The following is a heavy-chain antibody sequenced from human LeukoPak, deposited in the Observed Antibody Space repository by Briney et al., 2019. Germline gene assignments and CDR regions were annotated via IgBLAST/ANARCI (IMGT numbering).Heavy chain of an antibody. CDR2: IWYDGSDK. J-gene: IGHJ4*02. CDR3: ARDFRAGFGYFDY. D-gene: IGHD3-16*01. V-gene: IGHV3-33*01. Sequence: PGRSLRLSCAASGFTFSSYGMHWVRQAPGKGLEWVAVIWYDGSDKYYADSVKGRFTISRDNSKNTLYLQMNSLRAEDTAVYYCARDFRAGFGYFDYWGQGTLVTVSS. CDR1: GFTFSSYG.